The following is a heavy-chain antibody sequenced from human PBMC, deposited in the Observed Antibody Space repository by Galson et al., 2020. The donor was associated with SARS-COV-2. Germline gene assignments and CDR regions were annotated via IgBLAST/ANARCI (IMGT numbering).Heavy chain of an antibody. V-gene: IGHV4-59*01. CDR2: MYYSGTT. D-gene: IGHD4-17*01. CDR1: SDSLSNYC. J-gene: IGHJ6*03. Sequence: SETLSLTCTVSSDSLSNYCWSWIRQPPGKGLEWIGYMYYSGTTNSNPSLKSRVTISLDTSKKQFSLKLSSVTAADTAVYYCARCGYGDYVTGIYYYYMDVWGTGTTVTIS. CDR3: ARCGYGDYVTGIYYYYMDV.